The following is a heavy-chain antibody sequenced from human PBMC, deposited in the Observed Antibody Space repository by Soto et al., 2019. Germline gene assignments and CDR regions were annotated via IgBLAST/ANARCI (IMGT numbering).Heavy chain of an antibody. CDR1: GGSISGGAYY. Sequence: QVQLQESGPGLVKPSQTLSLMCTVSGGSISGGAYYWSWIRQHPGKGLEWIGYIFHSGSTYYNPSLKSRVTISVDTSKNQFSLKLCSVTAADTAVYFCASLDCSGGNCYPDYWGQGTLVTVSS. CDR2: IFHSGST. CDR3: ASLDCSGGNCYPDY. D-gene: IGHD2-15*01. V-gene: IGHV4-31*03. J-gene: IGHJ4*02.